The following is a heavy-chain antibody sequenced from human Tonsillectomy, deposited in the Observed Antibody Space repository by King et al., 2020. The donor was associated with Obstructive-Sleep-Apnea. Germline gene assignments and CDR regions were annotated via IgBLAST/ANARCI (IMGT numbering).Heavy chain of an antibody. J-gene: IGHJ2*01. D-gene: IGHD6-19*01. CDR1: GGSISSYY. V-gene: IGHV4-59*08. CDR3: ARHSSLYSSGWGDRYWYFDL. CDR2: IYYSGST. Sequence: QLQESGPGLVKPSETLSLTCTVSGGSISSYYWSWIRQPPGKGLEWIGYIYYSGSTNYNPSLKSRVTISVDTSKNQFSLKLSSVTAADTAVYYCARHSSLYSSGWGDRYWYFDLWGRGTLVTVSS.